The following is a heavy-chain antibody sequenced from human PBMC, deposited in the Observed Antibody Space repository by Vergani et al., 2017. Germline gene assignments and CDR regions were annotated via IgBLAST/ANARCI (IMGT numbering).Heavy chain of an antibody. CDR2: ITGSGGST. CDR1: GFTFSTYA. D-gene: IGHD6-19*01. CDR3: AKAYSSDWYXFDY. V-gene: IGHV3-23*01. Sequence: EVQLLESGGGLVQPGGSLRLSCAASGFTFSTYAMTWVRQAPGKGLEWVSAITGSGGSTYYADSVKGRFTLSRDNSKNTLYLQMNSLRAEDTAVYYCAKAYSSDWYXFDYWGQGTLVTVSS. J-gene: IGHJ4*02.